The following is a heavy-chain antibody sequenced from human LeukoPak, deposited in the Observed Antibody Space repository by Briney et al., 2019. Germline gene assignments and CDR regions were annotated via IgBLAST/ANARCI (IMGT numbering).Heavy chain of an antibody. V-gene: IGHV3-21*01. CDR2: ISSSSSYI. J-gene: IGHJ3*02. CDR3: ARAYRSGENDAFNI. D-gene: IGHD2-15*01. Sequence: GGSLRLSCAASGFTFSSYSMNWVRQAPGKGLEWVSSISSSSSYIYYADSVKGRFTISRDNAKNSLYLQMNSLRAEDTAVYYCARAYRSGENDAFNIWGQGTMVTVSS. CDR1: GFTFSSYS.